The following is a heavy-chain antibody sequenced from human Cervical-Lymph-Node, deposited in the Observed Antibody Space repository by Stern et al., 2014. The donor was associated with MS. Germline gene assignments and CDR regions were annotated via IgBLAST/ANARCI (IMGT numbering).Heavy chain of an antibody. J-gene: IGHJ4*02. V-gene: IGHV3-9*01. CDR1: GFAFDDYA. D-gene: IGHD3-3*01. Sequence: QLVESGGGLVQPDRSLRLSCAASGFAFDDYAMHWVRQAPGKGLEWVSRISWDSVDIGYADSVKGRFTISRDNAKNALYLEMNSLRVEDTAFYYCAKDRQIGVSGPNLFDYWGQGTLVTVSS. CDR2: ISWDSVDI. CDR3: AKDRQIGVSGPNLFDY.